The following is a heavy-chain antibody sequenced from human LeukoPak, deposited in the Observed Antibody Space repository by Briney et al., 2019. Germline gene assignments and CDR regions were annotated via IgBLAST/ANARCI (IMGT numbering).Heavy chain of an antibody. D-gene: IGHD5-24*01. CDR1: GGTFSSYA. CDR2: IIPIFGIA. V-gene: IGHV1-69*04. Sequence: SVKVSCKASGGTFSSYAISWVRQTPGQGLEWMGRIIPIFGIANYAQKFQGRVTITADKSTSTAYMELSSLRSEDTAVYYCARDYEGDGYDLGYWGQGTLVTVSS. CDR3: ARDYEGDGYDLGY. J-gene: IGHJ4*02.